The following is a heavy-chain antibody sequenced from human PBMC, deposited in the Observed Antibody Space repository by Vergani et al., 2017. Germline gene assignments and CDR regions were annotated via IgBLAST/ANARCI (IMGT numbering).Heavy chain of an antibody. CDR2: IKSKTDGGTT. Sequence: EVQLLESGGGLVQPGGSLRLSCAASGFTFSSYAMSWVRQAPGKGLEWVGRIKSKTDGGTTDYAAPVKGRFTISRDDSKNTLYLQMNSLKTEDTAVYYCTTEGSGSYVFDYWGQGTLVTVSS. D-gene: IGHD1-26*01. V-gene: IGHV3-15*01. CDR1: GFTFSSYA. CDR3: TTEGSGSYVFDY. J-gene: IGHJ4*02.